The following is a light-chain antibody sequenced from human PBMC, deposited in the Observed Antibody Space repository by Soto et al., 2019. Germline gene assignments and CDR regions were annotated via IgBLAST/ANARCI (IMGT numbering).Light chain of an antibody. CDR3: QQYTQWLT. CDR2: GAS. Sequence: EIVMTQSPATLSVSPRERVTLSCRASQSIRSNLAWYQQKPGQAPRLLILGASTRATGIPASFSGSGSGTEFTLTIGSLQSEDFAVYYCQQYTQWLTFGGGTKVESK. CDR1: QSIRSN. V-gene: IGKV3-15*01. J-gene: IGKJ4*01.